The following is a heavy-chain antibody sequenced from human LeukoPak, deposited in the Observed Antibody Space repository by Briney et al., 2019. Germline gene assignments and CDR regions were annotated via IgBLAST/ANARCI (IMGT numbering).Heavy chain of an antibody. CDR2: IYTGGST. J-gene: IGHJ4*02. Sequence: SETLSLTCTVSGGSISSGSYYWSWIRQPAGKGLEWIGRIYTGGSTNYNPSLKSRVTISVDTSKNQFSLKLSSVTAADTAVYYCARADQSYFDYWGQGTLVTVSS. CDR3: ARADQSYFDY. CDR1: GGSISSGSYY. V-gene: IGHV4-61*02.